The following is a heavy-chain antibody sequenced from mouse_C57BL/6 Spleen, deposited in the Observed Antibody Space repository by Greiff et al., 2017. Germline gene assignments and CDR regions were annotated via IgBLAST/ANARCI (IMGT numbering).Heavy chain of an antibody. Sequence: VQLQQPGAELVKPGASVKLSCKASGYTFTSYWMHWVKQRPGQGLEWIGMIHPNSGSTNYNEKFKSKATLTVDKSSSTAYMQLSSLTSEDSAVYYYATLFYYGSSYGDAMDYWGQGTSVTVSS. V-gene: IGHV1-64*01. D-gene: IGHD1-1*01. CDR3: ATLFYYGSSYGDAMDY. CDR1: GYTFTSYW. CDR2: IHPNSGST. J-gene: IGHJ4*01.